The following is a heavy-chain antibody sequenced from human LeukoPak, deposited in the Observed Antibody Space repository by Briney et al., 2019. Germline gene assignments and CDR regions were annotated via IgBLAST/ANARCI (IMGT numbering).Heavy chain of an antibody. D-gene: IGHD5-18*01. CDR2: INPNSGGT. J-gene: IGHJ4*02. V-gene: IGHV1-2*04. CDR3: ARGGYSYGVLEFDY. Sequence: GASVNVSCKSSGYTFTGYYMHWVRQAPGQGLEWMGWINPNSGGTNYAQKFQGWVTMTRDTSISTAYMELSRLRSDDTAVYYCARGGYSYGVLEFDYWGQGTLVTVSS. CDR1: GYTFTGYY.